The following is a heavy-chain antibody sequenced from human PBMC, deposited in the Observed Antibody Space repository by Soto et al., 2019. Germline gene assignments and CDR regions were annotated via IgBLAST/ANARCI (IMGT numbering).Heavy chain of an antibody. CDR3: ATTPGNWLDP. V-gene: IGHV4-30-4*01. CDR1: GGSISSADHF. Sequence: QVQLQESGPGQVEPSQTLSLTCTVSGGSISSADHFWSWIRQPPGKGLEWIGYIFYTGTTYYNPSLKSRITLSVDTSRNQFSLNLSSVTAADTAVYYCATTPGNWLDPWGQGTLVTVSS. CDR2: IFYTGTT. J-gene: IGHJ5*02.